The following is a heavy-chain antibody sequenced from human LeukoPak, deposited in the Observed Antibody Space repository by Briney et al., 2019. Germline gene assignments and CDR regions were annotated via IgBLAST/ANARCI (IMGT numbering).Heavy chain of an antibody. CDR3: ARDKETDSGSYDY. CDR2: MNPNSGNT. Sequence: GASVKVSCRASGNTFTSYGINWVRQATGQGLEWMGWMNPNSGNTGYAQKFQGRVTMTRNTSISTAYMELSSLRSEDTAVYYCARDKETDSGSYDYWGQGTLVTVSS. D-gene: IGHD3-10*01. V-gene: IGHV1-8*01. CDR1: GNTFTSYG. J-gene: IGHJ4*02.